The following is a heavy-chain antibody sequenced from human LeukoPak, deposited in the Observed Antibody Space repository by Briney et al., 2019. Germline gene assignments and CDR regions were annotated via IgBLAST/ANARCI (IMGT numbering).Heavy chain of an antibody. Sequence: ASVKVSCKASGYTFTGYYMHWVRQAPGQGLEWMGWINPNSGGTNYAQKFQGRVTMTRDTSISTAYMELSGLRFDDTAVYYCARVGVRGYSYGLDQGYFDYWGQGTLVTVSS. V-gene: IGHV1-2*02. CDR3: ARVGVRGYSYGLDQGYFDY. CDR2: INPNSGGT. J-gene: IGHJ4*02. CDR1: GYTFTGYY. D-gene: IGHD5-18*01.